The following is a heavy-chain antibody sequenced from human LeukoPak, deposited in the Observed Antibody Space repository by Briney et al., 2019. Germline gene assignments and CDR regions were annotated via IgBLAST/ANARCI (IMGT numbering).Heavy chain of an antibody. CDR3: ARDQVAAKNWFDP. CDR2: IYYSGST. CDR1: GGSITSGSFY. V-gene: IGHV4-39*07. Sequence: PSETLSLTCTVSGGSITSGSFYWSWIRQPAGKGLEWIGSIYYSGSTYYNPSLKSRVTISVDTSKNQFSLKLSSVTAADTAVYYCARDQVAAKNWFDPWGQGTLVTVSS. J-gene: IGHJ5*02. D-gene: IGHD2-15*01.